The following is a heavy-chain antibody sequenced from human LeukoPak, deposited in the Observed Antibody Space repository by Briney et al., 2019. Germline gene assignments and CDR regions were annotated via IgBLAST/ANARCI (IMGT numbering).Heavy chain of an antibody. J-gene: IGHJ6*02. Sequence: SETLSLTCTVSGGSISSGGHSWSWIRQPPGKGLEWIGYIYHSGSGSTYYNPSLKSRLTISIDKSKNQFSLKLNSVPAADTAVYYCARISDCWSGPTLDVWGQGTTVTVSS. CDR2: IYHSGSGST. CDR1: GGSISSGGHS. CDR3: ARISDCWSGPTLDV. D-gene: IGHD3-3*01. V-gene: IGHV4-30-2*01.